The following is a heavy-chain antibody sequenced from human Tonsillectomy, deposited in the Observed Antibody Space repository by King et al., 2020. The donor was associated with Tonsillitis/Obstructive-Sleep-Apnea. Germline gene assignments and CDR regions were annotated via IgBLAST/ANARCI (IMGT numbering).Heavy chain of an antibody. CDR1: GGSIRNYY. Sequence: VQLQESGPRLVKPSETLSLTCTVSGGSIRNYYWTWFRQPPGKGLEWIGYIYYSGSSNYNPSLKSRVTMSVDTSKNQFSLKLTSVTAADTAVYYCAREGVGYNYYYYMDVWGKGTTVTVSS. V-gene: IGHV4-59*01. CDR2: IYYSGSS. CDR3: AREGVGYNYYYYMDV. J-gene: IGHJ6*03. D-gene: IGHD5-12*01.